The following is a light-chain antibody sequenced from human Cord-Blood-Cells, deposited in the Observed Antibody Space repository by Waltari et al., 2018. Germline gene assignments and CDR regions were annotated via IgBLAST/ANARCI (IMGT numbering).Light chain of an antibody. CDR3: SSYAGSNNWV. J-gene: IGLJ3*02. CDR2: EVS. V-gene: IGLV2-8*01. CDR1: SSDVGGDNY. Sequence: HSITLSCTGTSSDVGGDNYVSWYQQHPGKAPKLMIYEVSKRPSGVPDRFSGSKSGNTASLTVSGLQAEDEADYYCSSYAGSNNWVFGGGTKLTVL.